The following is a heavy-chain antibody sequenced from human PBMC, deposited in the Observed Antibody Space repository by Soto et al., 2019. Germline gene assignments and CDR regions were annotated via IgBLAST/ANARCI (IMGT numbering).Heavy chain of an antibody. Sequence: EVQLVESGGGLVKPGGSLRLSCAASGFTFSSYSMNWVRQAPGKGLEWVSSISSSSSYIYYADSVKGRITISRDNAKNSLDLQMNSLRAEDTAVYYCARDIGYWSGGSCSPHWGQGTLVTVSS. J-gene: IGHJ4*02. CDR3: ARDIGYWSGGSCSPH. CDR1: GFTFSSYS. D-gene: IGHD2-15*01. CDR2: ISSSSSYI. V-gene: IGHV3-21*01.